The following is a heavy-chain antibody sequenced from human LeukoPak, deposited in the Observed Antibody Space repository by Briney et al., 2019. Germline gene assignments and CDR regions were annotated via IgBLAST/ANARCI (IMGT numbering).Heavy chain of an antibody. CDR1: GLTFSSHW. D-gene: IGHD4-17*01. J-gene: IGHJ4*02. V-gene: IGHV3-74*01. CDR3: ARDTDTVTTILDY. Sequence: GGSLRLSCAASGLTFSSHWMHWVRQAPGKGLVWVSRINSDGSSTSYADSVKGRFTISRDNAKNTLYLQMNSLRAEDTAVYYCARDTDTVTTILDYWGQGTLVTVSS. CDR2: INSDGSST.